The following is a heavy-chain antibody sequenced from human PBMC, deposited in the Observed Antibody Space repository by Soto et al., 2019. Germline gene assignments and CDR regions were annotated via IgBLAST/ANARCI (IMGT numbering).Heavy chain of an antibody. CDR2: IYSGGNT. CDR1: GFTLSSNY. J-gene: IGHJ4*02. CDR3: ARVGLRVFDY. V-gene: IGHV3-53*01. D-gene: IGHD5-12*01. Sequence: GTLGPSCAASGFTLSSNYRSWVRQATGKGLEWVSVIYSGGNTYYADSVKGRFTISRDNSKKTLYLQMNSLRDEDTAVYYCARVGLRVFDYWGQGTLVTVSS.